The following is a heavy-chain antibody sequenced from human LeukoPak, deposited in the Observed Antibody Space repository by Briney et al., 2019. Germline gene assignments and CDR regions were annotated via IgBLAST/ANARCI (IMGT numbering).Heavy chain of an antibody. V-gene: IGHV4-30-2*01. CDR2: IYHSGST. Sequence: PSETLSLTCAVSGGSISSGGYSWSWIRQPPGKGLEWIGEIYHSGSTNYDPSLKSRVTISVDTSKNQFSLKLSSVTAADTAVYYCARAVAVAGTDYWGQGTLVTVSS. CDR3: ARAVAVAGTDY. D-gene: IGHD6-19*01. J-gene: IGHJ4*02. CDR1: GGSISSGGYS.